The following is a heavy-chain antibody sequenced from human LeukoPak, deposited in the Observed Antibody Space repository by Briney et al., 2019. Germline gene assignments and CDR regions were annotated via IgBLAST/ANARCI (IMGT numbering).Heavy chain of an antibody. V-gene: IGHV3-23*01. CDR2: ISGSGGST. Sequence: GGSLRLSCAASGFTFSSYAMSWVRQAPGKGLEWVSAISGSGGSTYYADSVKGRFTISRDNSKNTLYLQMNSLRAEDTAVYYCAKDRERHYDSWSGYLGNYFDYWGQGTLVTVSS. D-gene: IGHD3-3*01. CDR3: AKDRERHYDSWSGYLGNYFDY. J-gene: IGHJ4*02. CDR1: GFTFSSYA.